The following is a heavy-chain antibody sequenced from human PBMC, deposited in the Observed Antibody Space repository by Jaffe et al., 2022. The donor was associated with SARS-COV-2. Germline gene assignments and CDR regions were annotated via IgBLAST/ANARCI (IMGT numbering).Heavy chain of an antibody. D-gene: IGHD3-16*01. Sequence: EVQLLESGGGLVQPGGSLRLSCAASGFTFSSYAMSWVRQAPGKGLEWVSAISGSGGSTYYADSVKGRFTISRDNSKNTLYLQMNSLRAEDTAVYYCAKTMRGRLGMATPFDYWGQGTLVTVSS. CDR1: GFTFSSYA. CDR2: ISGSGGST. CDR3: AKTMRGRLGMATPFDY. V-gene: IGHV3-23*01. J-gene: IGHJ4*02.